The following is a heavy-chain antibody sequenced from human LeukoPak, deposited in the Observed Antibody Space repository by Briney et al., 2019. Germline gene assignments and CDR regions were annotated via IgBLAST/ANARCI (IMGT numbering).Heavy chain of an antibody. CDR2: IWYDASNR. CDR1: GFTFSSYG. CDR3: ARDLAAAATWFDP. V-gene: IGHV3-33*01. D-gene: IGHD6-13*01. J-gene: IGHJ5*02. Sequence: GGSLRLSCAASGFTFSSYGMHWVRQAPGKGLEWVAVIWYDASNRYYADSVKGRFAISRDNSKNTLYLQMNSLRAEDTAVYFCARDLAAAATWFDPWGQGTLVTVSS.